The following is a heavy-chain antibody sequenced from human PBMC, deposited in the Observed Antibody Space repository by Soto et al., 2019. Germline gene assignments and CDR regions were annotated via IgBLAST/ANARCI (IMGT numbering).Heavy chain of an antibody. Sequence: EVQLLESGGGLVQPGGSLRLSCAASGFTFSSYAMSWVRQAPGKGLEWVSAISGSGGSTYYADSVKGRFTISRDNSKNTLYLQINSLRAEDTAVYYCAKPWFLYGDYYYWGQGTLVTVSS. D-gene: IGHD4-17*01. CDR3: AKPWFLYGDYYY. J-gene: IGHJ4*02. V-gene: IGHV3-23*01. CDR1: GFTFSSYA. CDR2: ISGSGGST.